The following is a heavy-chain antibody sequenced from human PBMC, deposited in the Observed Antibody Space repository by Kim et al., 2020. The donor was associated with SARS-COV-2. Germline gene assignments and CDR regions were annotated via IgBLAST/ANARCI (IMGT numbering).Heavy chain of an antibody. V-gene: IGHV1-2*02. J-gene: IGHJ6*02. CDR1: ENTFSGYY. CDR2: IDPDSGVS. CDR3: ARDKPLHCSGGNCLFYYGMDV. Sequence: ASVKVSCKASENTFSGYYIHWVRQAPGQGLEWMGWIDPDSGVSNYAQKFHGRVIMTSDTSISTVYMELSRLTFDDTAMFYCARDKPLHCSGGNCLFYYGMDVWGQGTTVTVSS. D-gene: IGHD2-15*01.